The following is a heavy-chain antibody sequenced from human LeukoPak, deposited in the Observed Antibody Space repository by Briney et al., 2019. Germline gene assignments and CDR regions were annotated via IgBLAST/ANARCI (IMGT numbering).Heavy chain of an antibody. V-gene: IGHV3-20*04. CDR1: GFIFDDYG. D-gene: IGHD1-1*01. CDR3: VRDLRNDYAFDP. Sequence: GGTLRLSCAASGFIFDDYGMTWVRQGPGKGLEWVSGINWNDYSIGYAHSVRSRFTISRDNAKSTLYQQMKSLRAEDTALYYCVRDLRNDYAFDPWGQGTLVTVSS. J-gene: IGHJ5*02. CDR2: INWNDYSI.